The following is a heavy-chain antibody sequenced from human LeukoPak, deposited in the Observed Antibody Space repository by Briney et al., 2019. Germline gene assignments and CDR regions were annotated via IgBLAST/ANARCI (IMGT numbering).Heavy chain of an antibody. J-gene: IGHJ4*02. CDR2: INSDGSST. CDR3: ARAVRAHPPADF. CDR1: GFTFSSHW. D-gene: IGHD3-3*01. V-gene: IGHV3-74*01. Sequence: PAGSLRLSCAASGFTFSSHWMHWVRQAPGKGLVWVSRINSDGSSTTYADSVKGRSSISRDNAKNTLYLHMSSLRAEDTGVYYCARAVRAHPPADFWGQGTLVTVSS.